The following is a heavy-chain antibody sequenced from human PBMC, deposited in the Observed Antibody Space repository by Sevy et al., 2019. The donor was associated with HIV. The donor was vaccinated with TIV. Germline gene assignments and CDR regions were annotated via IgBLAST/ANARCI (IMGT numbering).Heavy chain of an antibody. CDR3: ARGRYSSSGWFDP. Sequence: ASVKVSCKASGGTFSSYAISWVRQAPGQRLEWMGGIIPFFGTSNYAQKFQGRATITADKSTSTAYMELSSLRSEDTAVYYCARGRYSSSGWFDPWGQGTLVTVSS. V-gene: IGHV1-69*06. D-gene: IGHD6-6*01. J-gene: IGHJ5*02. CDR2: IIPFFGTS. CDR1: GGTFSSYA.